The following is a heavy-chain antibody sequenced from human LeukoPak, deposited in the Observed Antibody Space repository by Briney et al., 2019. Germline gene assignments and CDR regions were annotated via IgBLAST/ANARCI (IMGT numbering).Heavy chain of an antibody. CDR3: ARQRLSGWYEGYFDL. J-gene: IGHJ2*01. CDR2: IYYSGST. Sequence: KPSETLSLTCTVSGGSISSSSYYWGWLRQPPGKGLEWIGSIYYSGSTYYNPSLKSRVTISVDTSKNQFSLKLSSVTAADTAVYYCARQRLSGWYEGYFDLWGRGTLVTVSS. CDR1: GGSISSSSYY. V-gene: IGHV4-39*01. D-gene: IGHD6-19*01.